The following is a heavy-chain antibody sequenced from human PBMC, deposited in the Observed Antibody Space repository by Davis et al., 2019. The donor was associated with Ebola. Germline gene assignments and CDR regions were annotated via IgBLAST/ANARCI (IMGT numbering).Heavy chain of an antibody. CDR3: ARGLGRYYYDSSGYVDY. D-gene: IGHD3-22*01. CDR2: INPSGGTT. J-gene: IGHJ4*02. CDR1: GGTFSSYA. V-gene: IGHV1-8*02. Sequence: ASVKVSCKASGGTFSSYAISWVRQAPGQGLEWMGIINPSGGTTSYAQKFQGRVTMTRNTSISTAYMELSSLRSEDTAVYYCARGLGRYYYDSSGYVDYWGQGTLVTVSS.